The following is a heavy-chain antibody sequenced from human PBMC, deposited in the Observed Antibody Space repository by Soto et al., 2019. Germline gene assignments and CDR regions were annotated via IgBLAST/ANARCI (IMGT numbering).Heavy chain of an antibody. Sequence: ASVKVSCKASGYTFTSYGISWVRQAPGQGLEWMGWISAYNGNTNYAQKLQGRVTMTTDTSTSTAYMELRSLRSDDTAVYYCARDLSLVDVLFSGSWFDPWGQGTLVTVSS. J-gene: IGHJ5*02. CDR1: GYTFTSYG. V-gene: IGHV1-18*01. D-gene: IGHD2-15*01. CDR2: ISAYNGNT. CDR3: ARDLSLVDVLFSGSWFDP.